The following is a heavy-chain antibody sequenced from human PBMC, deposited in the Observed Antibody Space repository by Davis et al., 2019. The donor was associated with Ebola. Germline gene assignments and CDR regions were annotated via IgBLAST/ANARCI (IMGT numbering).Heavy chain of an antibody. CDR2: ISSSSSTI. V-gene: IGHV3-48*02. CDR3: ARHLKGIAVAGDYYYYYGMDV. Sequence: GESLKISCAASGFTFSSYSMNWVRQAPGKGLEWVSYISSSSSTIYCADSVKGRFTISRDNAKNSLYLQMNSLRDEDTAVYYCARHLKGIAVAGDYYYYYGMDVWGQGTTVTVSS. D-gene: IGHD6-19*01. J-gene: IGHJ6*02. CDR1: GFTFSSYS.